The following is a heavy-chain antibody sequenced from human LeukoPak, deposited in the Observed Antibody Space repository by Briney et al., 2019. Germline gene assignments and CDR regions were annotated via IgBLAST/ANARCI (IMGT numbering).Heavy chain of an antibody. CDR1: SDSISSGDYY. CDR3: AREHKSYGDYPYYFDS. V-gene: IGHV4-30-4*01. Sequence: PSQTLSLTCTVSSDSISSGDYYWSCIRQPAGKGLEFIGYINKKGGTFYNPPLKSRLSISIDTSNNQFSLKLTSVTAADTAVYFCAREHKSYGDYPYYFDSWGQGTLVTVSS. D-gene: IGHD4-17*01. J-gene: IGHJ4*02. CDR2: INKKGGT.